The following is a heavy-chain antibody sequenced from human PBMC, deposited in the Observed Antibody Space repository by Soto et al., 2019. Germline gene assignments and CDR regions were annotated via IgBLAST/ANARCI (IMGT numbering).Heavy chain of an antibody. V-gene: IGHV4-59*01. Sequence: QVQLQESGPGLVKPSETLSLTYTVSGGSLSSYYWTWIRQPPGKGLEWIGYVYFSGNNNYNPTLKSRVTISIDTSKNQFSLRLASVTAADTSFYYCGSVRPSGYVLSWGQGTLVTVAS. CDR3: GSVRPSGYVLS. CDR1: GGSLSSYY. D-gene: IGHD6-25*01. CDR2: VYFSGNN. J-gene: IGHJ5*02.